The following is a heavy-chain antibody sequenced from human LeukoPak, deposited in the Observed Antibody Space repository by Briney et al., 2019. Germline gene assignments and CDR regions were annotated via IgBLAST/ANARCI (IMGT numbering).Heavy chain of an antibody. CDR1: GYTFTSYD. V-gene: IGHV1-8*01. J-gene: IGHJ5*02. CDR2: MNPNSGNT. CDR3: ARVVGATASIWFDP. D-gene: IGHD1-26*01. Sequence: ASVKVSCKASGYTFTSYDINWVRQATGQGLEWMGWMNPNSGNTGYAQKFQGRVTMTRNTSISTAYMELSSLRSEDTAVYYCARVVGATASIWFDPWGQGTLVTVSS.